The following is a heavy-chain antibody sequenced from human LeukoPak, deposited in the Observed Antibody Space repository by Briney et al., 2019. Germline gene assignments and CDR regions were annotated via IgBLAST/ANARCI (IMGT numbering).Heavy chain of an antibody. CDR1: GLTFSSYS. CDR3: ARVDDSSGYTPLDI. V-gene: IGHV3-21*01. J-gene: IGHJ3*02. CDR2: ISSSSSYI. Sequence: GGSLRLSCAASGLTFSSYSMNWVRQAPGKGLEWVSSISSSSSYIYYADSVKGRFTISRDNAKNSLYLQMNSLRAEDTAVYYCARVDDSSGYTPLDIWGQGTMVTVSS. D-gene: IGHD3-22*01.